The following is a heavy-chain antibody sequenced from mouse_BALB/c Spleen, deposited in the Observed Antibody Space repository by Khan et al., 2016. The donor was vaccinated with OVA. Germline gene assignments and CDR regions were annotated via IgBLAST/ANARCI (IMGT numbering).Heavy chain of an antibody. D-gene: IGHD2-4*01. CDR1: GFSLNNYS. CDR2: IWSAGST. Sequence: VQLVESGPGLVQPSQSLSITCTVSGFSLNNYSVHWVRQSPGKGLEWLGVIWSAGSTDYNAAFISRLTISKDNSRSQVFFKMNSLQPKDTAIYYCARRGYDYGRGALFAYWGQGTLVTVSA. V-gene: IGHV2-2*02. CDR3: ARRGYDYGRGALFAY. J-gene: IGHJ3*01.